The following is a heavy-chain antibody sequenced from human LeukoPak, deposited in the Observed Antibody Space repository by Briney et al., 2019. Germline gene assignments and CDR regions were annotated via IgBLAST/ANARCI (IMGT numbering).Heavy chain of an antibody. Sequence: PSETLSLTCTVSGDSFSTYYWSWIRQPAGKGLEWIGHIYTSGTTNYNPSLKSRVTMSVDTSKNQFSLKLSSVTAADTAVYYYARDLFGELGAWFDPWGQGTLVTVSS. D-gene: IGHD3-10*02. CDR3: ARDLFGELGAWFDP. CDR2: IYTSGTT. J-gene: IGHJ5*02. V-gene: IGHV4-4*07. CDR1: GDSFSTYY.